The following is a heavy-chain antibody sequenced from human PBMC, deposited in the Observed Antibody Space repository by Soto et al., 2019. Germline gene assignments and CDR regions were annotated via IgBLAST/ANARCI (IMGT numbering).Heavy chain of an antibody. V-gene: IGHV4-39*01. CDR2: IYYSGNT. CDR3: ARHPNTYGFGWFDP. Sequence: QLQLQESGPGLVKPSETLSLTCTVSGGSISSNSYYWGRIRQPPGKGLEGIGTIYYSGNTYYYPSLKSRVTIAVDTSKNQFSLKLNSVTAADTAVYYCARHPNTYGFGWFDPWGQGTLVTVSS. CDR1: GGSISSNSYY. D-gene: IGHD5-18*01. J-gene: IGHJ5*02.